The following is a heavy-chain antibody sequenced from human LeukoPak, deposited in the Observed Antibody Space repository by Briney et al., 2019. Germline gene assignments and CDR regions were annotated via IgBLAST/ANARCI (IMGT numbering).Heavy chain of an antibody. V-gene: IGHV4-34*01. CDR3: ARGLNTAMVY. D-gene: IGHD5-18*01. Sequence: SETLSLTCAVYGGSFSGYYWSWIRQPPGKGLEWIGEINHSGSTNYNTSLKSRVTKSVDTSKNQFSLKLSAVTAADTAVYYCARGLNTAMVYWGQGTVVTVSS. CDR2: INHSGST. CDR1: GGSFSGYY. J-gene: IGHJ4*02.